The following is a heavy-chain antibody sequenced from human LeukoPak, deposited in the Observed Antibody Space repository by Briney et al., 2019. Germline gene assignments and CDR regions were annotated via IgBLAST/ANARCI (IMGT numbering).Heavy chain of an antibody. Sequence: PSETLSLTCAVYGGSFNGYYWSWIRQPPGKGLEWIGEINHSGSTNYNPSLKTRVTISVDTSKNQFSLKLSSVTAADTAVYYCARGASRRFLEWLSRFDYWGQGTLVTVSS. CDR1: GGSFNGYY. CDR3: ARGASRRFLEWLSRFDY. V-gene: IGHV4-34*01. CDR2: INHSGST. J-gene: IGHJ4*02. D-gene: IGHD3-3*01.